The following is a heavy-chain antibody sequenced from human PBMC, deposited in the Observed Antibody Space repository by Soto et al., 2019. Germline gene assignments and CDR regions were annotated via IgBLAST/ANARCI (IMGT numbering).Heavy chain of an antibody. V-gene: IGHV3-9*01. CDR1: GFTFDDYA. CDR2: ISWNSGSI. CDR3: AKETRMGYSYGHDAFDI. D-gene: IGHD5-18*01. J-gene: IGHJ3*02. Sequence: GGSLRLSCAASGFTFDDYAMHWVRQAPGKGLEWVSGISWNSGSIGYADSVKGRFTISRDNAKNSLYLQMNSLRAEDTALYYCAKETRMGYSYGHDAFDIWGQGTMVTVSS.